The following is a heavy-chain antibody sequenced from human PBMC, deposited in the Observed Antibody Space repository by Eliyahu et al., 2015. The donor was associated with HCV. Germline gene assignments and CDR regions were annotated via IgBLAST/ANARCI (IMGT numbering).Heavy chain of an antibody. J-gene: IGHJ6*02. V-gene: IGHV3-15*07. CDR1: GFXFSNAW. CDR2: IKSKTDGGTT. D-gene: IGHD5-18*01. Sequence: EVQLVESGGGLVKPGGSLRLSCAASGFXFSNAWXXWVRXAPGXGRGWVGRIKSKTDGGTTDYAAPVKGRFTISRDDSKNTLYLQMNSLKTEDTAVYYCTTDSRLVTETWIQLWPTRNYYYYGMDVWGQGTTVTVSS. CDR3: TTDSRLVTETWIQLWPTRNYYYYGMDV.